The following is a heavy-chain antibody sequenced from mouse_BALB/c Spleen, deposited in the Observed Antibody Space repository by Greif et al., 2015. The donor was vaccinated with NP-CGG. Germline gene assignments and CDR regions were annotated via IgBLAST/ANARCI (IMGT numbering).Heavy chain of an antibody. CDR3: AREGYGSSYPFGY. Sequence: EVQLQQSGPELVKPGTSMKISCKASGYSFTGYTMNWVKQSHGKNLEWIGLINPYNGGTSYNQKFKGKATLTVDKSSSTAYMELLSPIAEDSAVYYCAREGYGSSYPFGYWGQGTLVTVSA. CDR2: INPYNGGT. V-gene: IGHV1-26*01. D-gene: IGHD1-1*01. J-gene: IGHJ3*01. CDR1: GYSFTGYT.